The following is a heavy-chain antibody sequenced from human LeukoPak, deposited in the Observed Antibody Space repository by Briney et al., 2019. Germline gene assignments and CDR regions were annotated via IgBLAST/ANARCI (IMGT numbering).Heavy chain of an antibody. V-gene: IGHV4-59*01. CDR1: GGFISSYY. J-gene: IGHJ4*02. CDR3: ASGGGYCSGGSCHIDY. CDR2: IYYSGST. D-gene: IGHD2-15*01. Sequence: SETPSLTCTVSGGFISSYYWSWIRQPPGKGLEWIGYIYYSGSTNYNPSLKSRVTISVDTSKNQFSLKLSSVTAADTAVYYCASGGGYCSGGSCHIDYWGQGTLVTVSS.